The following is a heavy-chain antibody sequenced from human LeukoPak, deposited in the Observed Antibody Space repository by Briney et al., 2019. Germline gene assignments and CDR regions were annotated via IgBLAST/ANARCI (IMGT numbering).Heavy chain of an antibody. J-gene: IGHJ4*02. D-gene: IGHD1-1*01. Sequence: LSETLSLTCTVSGGAISSYYWGWIRQPPGKGLEWIGWSYHRGSTSYNPSLKSRVAILVDTSKNQFSLKLSSVTAADTAVYYCARDRELGYWGQGTLVTVSS. CDR2: SYHRGST. V-gene: IGHV4-59*01. CDR1: GGAISSYY. CDR3: ARDRELGY.